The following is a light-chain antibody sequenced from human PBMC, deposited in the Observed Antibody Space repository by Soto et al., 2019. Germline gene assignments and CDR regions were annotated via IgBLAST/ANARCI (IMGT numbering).Light chain of an antibody. Sequence: EIVLTQSPGTLSLSPGERATLSCRASQSVSSSYLAWYQQKPGQAPRLLIYGASSRASGIPDRFGGSGSGADYTVTISRLEPEDFAVYYGHQYGSSPFFTFGPGTKVDIK. J-gene: IGKJ3*01. CDR1: QSVSSSY. V-gene: IGKV3-20*01. CDR3: HQYGSSPFFT. CDR2: GAS.